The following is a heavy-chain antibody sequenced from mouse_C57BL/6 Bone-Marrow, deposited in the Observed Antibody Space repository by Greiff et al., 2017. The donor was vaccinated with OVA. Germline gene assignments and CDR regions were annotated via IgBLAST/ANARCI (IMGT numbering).Heavy chain of an antibody. D-gene: IGHD2-2*01. CDR1: GYSIPSGYY. CDR3: ARGLPWYFDV. Sequence: EVQLQESGPGLVKPSQSLSLPCSVTGYSIPSGYYWHWIRQFPGNKLEWMGYISYDGSNNYNPSLKNRISITRDTSKNQFFLKLNSVTTEDTATYYCARGLPWYFDVWGTGTTVTVSS. V-gene: IGHV3-6*01. CDR2: ISYDGSN. J-gene: IGHJ1*03.